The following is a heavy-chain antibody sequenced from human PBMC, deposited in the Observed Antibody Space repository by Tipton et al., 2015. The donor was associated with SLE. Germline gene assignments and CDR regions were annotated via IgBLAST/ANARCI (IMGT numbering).Heavy chain of an antibody. V-gene: IGHV4-30-2*05. Sequence: TLSLTCAVSGASISSGYYSWSWVRQPPGKGLEWVGNIYHGGSTYDRPSLKSRITISVDTSKNHFSLKLSSVTAADTAVYYCARGGVGGYDYFDHWGQGTLVTVSS. D-gene: IGHD5-12*01. CDR3: ARGGVGGYDYFDH. CDR2: IYHGGST. J-gene: IGHJ4*02. CDR1: GASISSGYYS.